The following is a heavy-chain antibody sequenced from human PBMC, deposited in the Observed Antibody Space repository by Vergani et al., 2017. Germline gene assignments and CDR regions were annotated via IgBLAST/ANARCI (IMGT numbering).Heavy chain of an antibody. Sequence: QVRLQESGPGLVKPSETLSLTCSVSGGSMSGYYWSWIRQPPGKELEWIGYMYHSGSTNYNPSLETRVTISGDTSKNQFSLKLNSVTAADTAVDYCGRVADFYGLGSRLLDLGGQGILVTVSS. V-gene: IGHV4-59*01. CDR1: GGSMSGYY. J-gene: IGHJ5*02. D-gene: IGHD3-10*01. CDR2: MYHSGST. CDR3: GRVADFYGLGSRLLDL.